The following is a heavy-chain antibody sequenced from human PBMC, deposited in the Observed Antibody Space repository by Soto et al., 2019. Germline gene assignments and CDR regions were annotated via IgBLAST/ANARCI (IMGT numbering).Heavy chain of an antibody. D-gene: IGHD1-7*01. J-gene: IGHJ4*02. CDR3: ARDFTGTTWFDY. CDR2: INAGNGNT. V-gene: IGHV1-3*01. CDR1: GYTFTSYA. Sequence: GASLKVSCKASGYTFTSYAMHWVRQAPGQRLEWMGWINAGNGNTKYSQKFQGRVTITRDTSASTAYMELSSLRSEDTAVYYCARDFTGTTWFDYWGQGTLVTVSS.